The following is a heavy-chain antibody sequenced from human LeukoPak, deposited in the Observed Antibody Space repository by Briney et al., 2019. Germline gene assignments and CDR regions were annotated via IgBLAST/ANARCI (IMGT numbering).Heavy chain of an antibody. D-gene: IGHD4/OR15-4a*01. J-gene: IGHJ6*03. CDR2: ISGSGGST. CDR3: APRTMVSRPFYYYYYYMDV. V-gene: IGHV3-23*01. CDR1: GFTFSTYA. Sequence: GGSLRLSCAASGFTFSTYAMHWVRQAPGKGLEWVSAISGSGGSTYYADSVKGRFTISRDNSKNTLYLQMNSLRAEDTAVYYCAPRTMVSRPFYYYYYYMDVWGKGTTVTVSS.